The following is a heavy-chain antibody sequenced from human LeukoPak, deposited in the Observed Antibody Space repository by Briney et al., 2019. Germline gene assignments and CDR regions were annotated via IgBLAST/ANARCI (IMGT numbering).Heavy chain of an antibody. CDR2: MYYSGST. D-gene: IGHD3-3*02. CDR1: GFTFSGSA. Sequence: PGGSLRLSCAASGFTFSGSAMSWIRQPPGKGLEWIGYMYYSGSTKYNPSLKSRVTISVDTSKNQFSLKLSSVTAADTAVYYCARSSTGSYFDYWGQGTLVTVSS. CDR3: ARSSTGSYFDY. V-gene: IGHV4-59*01. J-gene: IGHJ4*02.